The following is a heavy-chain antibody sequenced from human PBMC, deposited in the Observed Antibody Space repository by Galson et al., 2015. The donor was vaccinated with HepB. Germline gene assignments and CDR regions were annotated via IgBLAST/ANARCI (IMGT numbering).Heavy chain of an antibody. CDR1: AFNFRDYP. D-gene: IGHD2-2*01. CDR3: ARGFCSSVSCFDY. V-gene: IGHV3-30-3*01. Sequence: SLRLSCAVSAFNFRDYPMHWIRQTPGKGLEWVAVISPEGTNKIYVESVKDRFTISADKSISTAYLQWSSLKASDTAMYYCARGFCSSVSCFDYWGQGTLVSVSS. CDR2: ISPEGTNK. J-gene: IGHJ4*02.